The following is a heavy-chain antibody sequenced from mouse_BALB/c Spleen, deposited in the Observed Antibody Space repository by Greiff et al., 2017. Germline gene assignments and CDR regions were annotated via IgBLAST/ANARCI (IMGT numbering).Heavy chain of an antibody. CDR2: ISNLAYSI. J-gene: IGHJ4*01. V-gene: IGHV5-15*02. CDR1: GFTFSDYG. Sequence: EVKLMESGGGLVQPGGSRKLSCAASGFTFSDYGMAWVRQAPGKGPEWVAFISNLAYSIYYADTVTGRFTISRENAKNTLYLEMSSLRSEDTAMYYCARDGGMDYWGQGTSVTVSS. CDR3: ARDGGMDY.